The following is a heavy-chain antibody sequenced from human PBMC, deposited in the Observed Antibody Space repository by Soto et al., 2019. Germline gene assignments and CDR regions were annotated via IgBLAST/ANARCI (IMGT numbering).Heavy chain of an antibody. J-gene: IGHJ4*02. Sequence: EVQLLESGGGLVQPGGSLRLSCAASGFTFSSYAMSWVRQAPGKGLGWVSAISGSGGSTYYADSVKGRFTISRDNSKNTLYLQMNSLRAEDTAVYYCARTRITMIVVVTHPVDYWGQGTLVTVSS. CDR2: ISGSGGST. CDR3: ARTRITMIVVVTHPVDY. D-gene: IGHD3-22*01. V-gene: IGHV3-23*01. CDR1: GFTFSSYA.